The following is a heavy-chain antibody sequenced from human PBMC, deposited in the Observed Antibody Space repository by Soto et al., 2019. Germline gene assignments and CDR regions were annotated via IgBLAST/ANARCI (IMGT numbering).Heavy chain of an antibody. Sequence: GGSLRLSCVASDFTLSTYSMNWVRQAPGKGLEWVAYISATSNHIYYADSLKGRFTISRDNAKSSLYLHMNSLRAEDTAVYFCARDSITIFGGGMDVWGQGTTVTVSS. J-gene: IGHJ6*02. CDR1: DFTLSTYS. CDR2: ISATSNHI. D-gene: IGHD3-3*01. CDR3: ARDSITIFGGGMDV. V-gene: IGHV3-21*01.